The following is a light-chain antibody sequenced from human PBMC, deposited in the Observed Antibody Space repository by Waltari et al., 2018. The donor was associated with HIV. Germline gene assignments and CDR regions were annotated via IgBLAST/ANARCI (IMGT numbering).Light chain of an antibody. J-gene: IGLJ3*02. CDR3: ATWDDSLNSFWV. CDR1: SSNIGNNF. V-gene: IGLV1-47*01. CDR2: RND. Sequence: QSVLTQPPSASGTPGQRVVISCSGGSSNIGNNFVSWYQQLPGSTPKLLIYRNDQRPSGVSDRFSGSKSGTSASLAISGLRSEDEADYYCATWDDSLNSFWVFGGGTKVTVL.